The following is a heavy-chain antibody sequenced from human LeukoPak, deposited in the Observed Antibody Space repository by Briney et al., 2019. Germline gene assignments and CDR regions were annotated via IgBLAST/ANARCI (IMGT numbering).Heavy chain of an antibody. CDR3: ARAPRGHRQGRAFDI. V-gene: IGHV4-34*01. J-gene: IGHJ3*02. CDR1: GFTFSSSA. CDR2: INHSGST. Sequence: GSLRLSCAASGFTFSSSAMNWVRQPPGKGLEWIGEINHSGSTNYNPSLKSRVTISVDTSKNQFSLKLSSVTAADTAVYYCARAPRGHRQGRAFDIWGQGTMVTVSS. D-gene: IGHD3-10*01.